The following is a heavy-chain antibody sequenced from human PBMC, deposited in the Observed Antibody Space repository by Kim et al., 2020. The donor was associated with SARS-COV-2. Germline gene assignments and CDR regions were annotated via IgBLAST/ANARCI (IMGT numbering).Heavy chain of an antibody. J-gene: IGHJ4*02. D-gene: IGHD6-13*01. Sequence: GGSLRLSCAASGFTFSSYAMSWVRQAPGKGLEWVSAISGSGGSTYYADSVKGRFTISRDNSKNTLYLQMNSLRAEDTAVYYCANIGTHIAAALTSDYWGQGTLVTVSS. V-gene: IGHV3-23*01. CDR2: ISGSGGST. CDR3: ANIGTHIAAALTSDY. CDR1: GFTFSSYA.